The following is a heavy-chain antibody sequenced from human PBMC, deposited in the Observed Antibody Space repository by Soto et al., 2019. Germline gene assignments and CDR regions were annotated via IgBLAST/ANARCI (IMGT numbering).Heavy chain of an antibody. CDR3: VREYYYGSGSSY. V-gene: IGHV4-30-4*01. CDR1: GGSISSGDYY. CDR2: IYYSGST. J-gene: IGHJ4*02. D-gene: IGHD3-10*01. Sequence: SETLSLTCTVSGGSISSGDYYWSWIRQPPGKGLEWIGYIYYSGSTYYNPSLKSRVTISVDTSKNQFSLKLSSVTAADTAVYYCVREYYYGSGSSYWGQGALVTVSS.